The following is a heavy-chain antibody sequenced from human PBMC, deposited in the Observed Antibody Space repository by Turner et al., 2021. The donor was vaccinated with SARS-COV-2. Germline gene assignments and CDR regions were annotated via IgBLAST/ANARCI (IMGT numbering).Heavy chain of an antibody. CDR2: IYYSGCT. CDR3: ARDGGDPPRYFQH. D-gene: IGHD2-21*02. J-gene: IGHJ1*01. Sequence: QLQLQESGPGLVKPSETLSLTCTVAGCSISSSSYYWGWIRQPPVKGLEWIGSIYYSGCTYYNPSLKSRVTISVDTSKNQFSLKLSSVTAADTAVYYCARDGGDPPRYFQHWGQGTLVTVSS. CDR1: GCSISSSSYY. V-gene: IGHV4-39*02.